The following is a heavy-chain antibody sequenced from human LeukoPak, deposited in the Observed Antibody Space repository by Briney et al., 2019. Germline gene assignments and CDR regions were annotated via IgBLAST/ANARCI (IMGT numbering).Heavy chain of an antibody. D-gene: IGHD6-13*01. CDR2: IYYSGST. J-gene: IGHJ4*02. V-gene: IGHV4-61*01. CDR1: GGSISSSSYY. CDR3: ARDRYSSDY. Sequence: SETLSLTCTVSGGSISSSSYYWGWIRQPPGEGLEWIGYIYYSGSTNYNPSLKSRVTISVDTSKNQFSLKLSSVTAADTAVYYCARDRYSSDYWGQGTLVTVSS.